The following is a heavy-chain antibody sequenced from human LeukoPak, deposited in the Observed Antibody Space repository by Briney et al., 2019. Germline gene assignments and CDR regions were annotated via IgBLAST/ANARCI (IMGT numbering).Heavy chain of an antibody. J-gene: IGHJ6*03. CDR3: ARAGHDYGGNPYYYYYMDV. D-gene: IGHD4-23*01. Sequence: GASVKVSCKASGYTFTSYGISWVRQAPGQGLEWMGWISAYNGNTNYAQKLQGRVTMTTDTSTSTAYMELRSLRSDDTAVYYCARAGHDYGGNPYYYYYMDVWGKGTTVTVSS. CDR1: GYTFTSYG. V-gene: IGHV1-18*01. CDR2: ISAYNGNT.